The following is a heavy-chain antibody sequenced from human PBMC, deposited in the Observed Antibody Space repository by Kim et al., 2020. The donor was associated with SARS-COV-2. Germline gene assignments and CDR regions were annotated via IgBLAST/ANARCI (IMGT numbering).Heavy chain of an antibody. CDR1: GGSFSGYY. V-gene: IGHV4-34*01. Sequence: SETLSLTCAVYGGSFSGYYWSWIRQPPGKGLEWIGEINHSGSTNYNPSLKSRVTISVDTSKNQFSLKLSSVTAADTAVYYCARVVNSSGYYYYFDYWGQGTLVTVSS. CDR2: INHSGST. CDR3: ARVVNSSGYYYYFDY. J-gene: IGHJ4*02. D-gene: IGHD3-22*01.